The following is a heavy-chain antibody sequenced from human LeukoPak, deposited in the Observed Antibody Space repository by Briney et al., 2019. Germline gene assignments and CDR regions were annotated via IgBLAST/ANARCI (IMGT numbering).Heavy chain of an antibody. Sequence: PVKVSYKASGGTFSSYAISWVRQAPGHGRGWMGRIIPILGSANYAQKFQSRVTITADKSTSTAYMEQSSLRAEDTALYYCAKDMFGELSGYFDYWGQGTLVTVSS. CDR1: GGTFSSYA. J-gene: IGHJ4*02. CDR3: AKDMFGELSGYFDY. V-gene: IGHV1-69*04. D-gene: IGHD3-10*02. CDR2: IIPILGSA.